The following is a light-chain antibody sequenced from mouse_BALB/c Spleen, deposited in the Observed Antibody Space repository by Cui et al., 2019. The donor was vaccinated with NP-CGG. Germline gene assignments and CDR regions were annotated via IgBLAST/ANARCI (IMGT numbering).Light chain of an antibody. V-gene: IGLV1*01. CDR1: TGAVTTSNY. CDR3: ALWYSNHWV. J-gene: IGLJ1*01. CDR2: GTN. Sequence: QAVVTQESALTTSPGETVTLTCRSSTGAVTTSNYANWVKEKPDHLFTVLIGGTNNRAPGVPARFSGSLIVDKAALTITGAQTEDEAIYFCALWYSNHWVFGGGTILTVL.